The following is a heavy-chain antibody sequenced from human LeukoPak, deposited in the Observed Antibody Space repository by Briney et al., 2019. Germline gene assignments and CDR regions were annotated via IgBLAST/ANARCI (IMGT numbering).Heavy chain of an antibody. CDR1: GFTFSSYS. V-gene: IGHV3-21*01. D-gene: IGHD6-13*01. CDR2: ISSSSSYI. CDR3: ARATPYSSSWYVDYYYYYGMDV. Sequence: PGGSLRLSCAASGFTFSSYSTNWVRQAPGKGLEWVSSISSSSSYIYYADSVKGRFTISRDNAKNSLYLQMNSLRAEDTAVYYCARATPYSSSWYVDYYYYYGMDVWGQGTTVTVSS. J-gene: IGHJ6*02.